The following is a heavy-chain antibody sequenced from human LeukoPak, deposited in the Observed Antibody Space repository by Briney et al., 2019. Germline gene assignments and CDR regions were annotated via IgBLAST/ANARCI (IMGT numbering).Heavy chain of an antibody. CDR1: GGSISSSSYY. CDR2: IYYSGST. D-gene: IGHD4-11*01. CDR3: AREKYDYTINWFDP. V-gene: IGHV4-39*07. Sequence: PSETLSLTCTVSGGSISSSSYYWGWIRQPPGKGLEWIGSIYYSGSTYYNPSLKSRVTISVDTSKNQFSLKLSSVTAADTAVYYCAREKYDYTINWFDPWGQGTLVTVSS. J-gene: IGHJ5*02.